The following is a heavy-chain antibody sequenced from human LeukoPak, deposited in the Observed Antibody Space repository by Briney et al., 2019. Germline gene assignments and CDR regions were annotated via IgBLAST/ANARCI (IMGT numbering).Heavy chain of an antibody. D-gene: IGHD2-2*01. Sequence: PGGSLRLSCAASGFTFSSYWMHWVRQVPGKGLVWVARIKYDGSSTRHADSMKGRFTISRDNAKNTLYLQMNSLRDEDTAVYYCVREGLECSGSSCQRAAFDYWGQGTLVTVSS. J-gene: IGHJ4*02. V-gene: IGHV3-74*01. CDR3: VREGLECSGSSCQRAAFDY. CDR2: IKYDGSST. CDR1: GFTFSSYW.